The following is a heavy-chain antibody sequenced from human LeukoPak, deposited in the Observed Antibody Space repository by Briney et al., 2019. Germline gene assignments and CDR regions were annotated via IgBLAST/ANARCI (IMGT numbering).Heavy chain of an antibody. CDR3: ARDRNSASSNNWFDP. J-gene: IGHJ5*02. Sequence: GGSLRLSCAASGFTFSSYALHWVRQAPGKGLEWLSVISYDGGKEYYADSVKGRFTISRDNSKNTLYLQMNSLRGEDTAVYYCARDRNSASSNNWFDPWGQGTLGTVSS. CDR1: GFTFSSYA. CDR2: ISYDGGKE. V-gene: IGHV3-30-3*01. D-gene: IGHD6-6*01.